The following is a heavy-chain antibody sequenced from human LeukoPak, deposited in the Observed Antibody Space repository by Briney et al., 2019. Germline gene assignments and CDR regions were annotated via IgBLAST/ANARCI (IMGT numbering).Heavy chain of an antibody. V-gene: IGHV1-24*01. Sequence: ASVKVSCKVSGYTLTELSMHWVRQAPGKGLEWMGGFDPEDGETIYAQKFQGRVTMTEDTSTDTAYMELSSLRSEDTAVYYCATGPLVKRDWSGHYGERGWVYWGQGTLVTVSS. D-gene: IGHD3-3*01. J-gene: IGHJ4*02. CDR1: GYTLTELS. CDR3: ATGPLVKRDWSGHYGERGWVY. CDR2: FDPEDGET.